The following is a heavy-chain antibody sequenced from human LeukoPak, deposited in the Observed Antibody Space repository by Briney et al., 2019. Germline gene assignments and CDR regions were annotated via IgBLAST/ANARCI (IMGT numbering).Heavy chain of an antibody. D-gene: IGHD5-18*01. CDR3: ARESRGRGYSYGYVDY. CDR2: ITYNSGTI. J-gene: IGHJ4*02. Sequence: GGSLRLSCAASGFTFRSYAMQWVRQAPGKGLEWVSYITYNSGTIFYADSVKGRFTISRDNSKNTPYLQMGSLRAEDMAVYYCARESRGRGYSYGYVDYWGQGTLVTVSS. CDR1: GFTFRSYA. V-gene: IGHV3-48*01.